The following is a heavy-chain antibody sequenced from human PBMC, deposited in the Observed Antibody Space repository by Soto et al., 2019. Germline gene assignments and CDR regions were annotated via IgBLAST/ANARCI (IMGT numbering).Heavy chain of an antibody. J-gene: IGHJ6*02. CDR3: ARDPQRGYSGMDV. Sequence: EVQLVESGGGLVQPGGSLRLSCAASGFSFSTYDMNWVRQAPGKGLEGVSYISSGGQTIKSTDSVKGRFTISRDNAKNSLYLQMSGLRDEATGVYYCARDPQRGYSGMDVWGQGTTVTVSS. V-gene: IGHV3-48*02. CDR2: ISSGGQTI. D-gene: IGHD2-2*01. CDR1: GFSFSTYD.